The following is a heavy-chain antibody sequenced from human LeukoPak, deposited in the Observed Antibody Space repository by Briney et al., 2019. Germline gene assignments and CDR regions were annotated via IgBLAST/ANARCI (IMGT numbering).Heavy chain of an antibody. J-gene: IGHJ4*02. V-gene: IGHV3-48*04. D-gene: IGHD3-22*01. Sequence: GSLRLSCAASGFTFSNYSMNWVRQAPGNGLEWVSYIDRTSSTIFYADSVKGRFTISRDNAKNSLYLQMHSLRAEDTAVYYCARDLFYYDTSKNYYVEPLADFWGQGTLVTVSS. CDR3: ARDLFYYDTSKNYYVEPLADF. CDR2: IDRTSSTI. CDR1: GFTFSNYS.